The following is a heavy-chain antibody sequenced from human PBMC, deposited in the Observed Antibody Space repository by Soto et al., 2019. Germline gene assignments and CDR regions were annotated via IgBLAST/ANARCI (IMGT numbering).Heavy chain of an antibody. CDR3: VRYDCGTFDS. J-gene: IGHJ4*02. D-gene: IGHD2-21*01. CDR1: GDTISSSIW. CDR2: IDHTGST. Sequence: PAETLTLTCAVSGDTISSSIWWSGGREPGGKGEEWFGEIDHTGSTVYDASVKSRVTISVDKSKNQLYLNLNCVSAADTAVYYCVRYDCGTFDSWGRGILVTVS. V-gene: IGHV4-4*02.